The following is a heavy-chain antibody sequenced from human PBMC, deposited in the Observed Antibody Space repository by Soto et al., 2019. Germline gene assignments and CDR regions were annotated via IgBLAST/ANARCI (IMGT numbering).Heavy chain of an antibody. CDR2: IYYSGST. Sequence: SETLSLTCTVSGGSVSSGSYYWSWIRQPPGKGLEWIGYIYYSGSTNYNPSLKSRVTISVDTSKNQFSLKLSSVTAADTAVYYCAGQLGYCSSTSCSIDYWGQGTLVTVSS. CDR3: AGQLGYCSSTSCSIDY. D-gene: IGHD2-2*01. V-gene: IGHV4-61*01. J-gene: IGHJ4*02. CDR1: GGSVSSGSYY.